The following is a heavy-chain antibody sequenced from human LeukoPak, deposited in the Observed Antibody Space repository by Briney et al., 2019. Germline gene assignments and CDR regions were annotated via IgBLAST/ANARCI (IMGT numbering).Heavy chain of an antibody. CDR2: MTPNSGNT. J-gene: IGHJ3*02. V-gene: IGHV1-8*01. CDR3: AYCGGDCGGAFDI. CDR1: EYTFTSYD. Sequence: ASVKVSCKASEYTFTSYDINWLRQAAGQGLEWMAWMTPNSGNTGHAQKFQGRLTMTRDTSISTAYMELSSLRSEDTAVYYCAYCGGDCGGAFDIWGQGTVVTVSS. D-gene: IGHD2-21*02.